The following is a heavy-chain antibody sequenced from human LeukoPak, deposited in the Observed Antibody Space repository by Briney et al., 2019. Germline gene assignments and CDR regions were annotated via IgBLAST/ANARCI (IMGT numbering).Heavy chain of an antibody. V-gene: IGHV3-7*03. J-gene: IGHJ3*02. CDR3: ARDLSSGWSADAFDI. Sequence: GGSLRLSCAASGFTFSSYWMNWVRQAPGKGLEWVANIKQDESEKYYVDSVKGRFTISRDNSKNTLYLQMNSLRAEDTAVYYCARDLSSGWSADAFDIWGQGTMVTVSS. CDR1: GFTFSSYW. CDR2: IKQDESEK. D-gene: IGHD6-19*01.